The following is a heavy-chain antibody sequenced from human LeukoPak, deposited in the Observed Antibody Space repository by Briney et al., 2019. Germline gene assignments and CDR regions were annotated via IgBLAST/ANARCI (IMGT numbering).Heavy chain of an antibody. CDR1: GVSMRTYY. D-gene: IGHD6-19*01. J-gene: IGHJ4*02. V-gene: IGHV4-59*08. CDR2: ISYSGST. CDR3: ASQGSDSGWFYF. Sequence: PSETLCLSCAASGVSMRTYYWRWIRQPPGKGLEWIGYISYSGSTDYNPSLKSRLTISIDTSETQFSLKLTSVTAADTAIYYCASQGSDSGWFYFWGQGTLVTVSS.